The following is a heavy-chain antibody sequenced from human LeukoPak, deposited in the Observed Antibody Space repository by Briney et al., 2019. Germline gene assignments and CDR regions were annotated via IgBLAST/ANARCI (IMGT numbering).Heavy chain of an antibody. CDR1: GYTFTGYY. CDR3: ARGRALYCSSTSCYLAFDI. J-gene: IGHJ3*02. CDR2: INPNSGGT. V-gene: IGHV1-2*04. Sequence: ASVKISCKASGYTFTGYYMHWVRQAPGQGLEWMGWINPNSGGTNYAQKFQGWVTITRDTSISTAYMELSRLRSDDTAVYYCARGRALYCSSTSCYLAFDIWGQGTMVTVSS. D-gene: IGHD2-2*01.